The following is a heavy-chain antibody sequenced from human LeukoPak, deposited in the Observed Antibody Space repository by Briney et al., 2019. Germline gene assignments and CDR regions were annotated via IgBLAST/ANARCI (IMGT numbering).Heavy chain of an antibody. D-gene: IGHD4-17*01. Sequence: ASVKVSCKASGYTFSNYGFSWVRQAPGQGLEWMGWISAYNGKTNYAQKVQGRVTMTTDTSTSTAYMDLRSLRSDGTAVYYCARATVTTLSDAFDIWGQGTMVTVSS. J-gene: IGHJ3*02. CDR1: GYTFSNYG. V-gene: IGHV1-18*01. CDR3: ARATVTTLSDAFDI. CDR2: ISAYNGKT.